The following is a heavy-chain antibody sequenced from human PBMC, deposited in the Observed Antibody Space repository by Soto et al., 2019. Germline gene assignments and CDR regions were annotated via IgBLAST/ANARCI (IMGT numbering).Heavy chain of an antibody. CDR3: ARGIATGQLDP. CDR1: GYTFTRYT. J-gene: IGHJ5*02. Sequence: QVQLVQSGAEVKKPGASVKISCKASGYTFTRYTMNWVRQAPGQRLEWMGWINPDNGNTKSSQKFLDRVIITRDTSASTAYMDLSSLRSDDTAVYYCARGIATGQLDPWGQGTLVTVSS. D-gene: IGHD2-15*01. V-gene: IGHV1-3*01. CDR2: INPDNGNT.